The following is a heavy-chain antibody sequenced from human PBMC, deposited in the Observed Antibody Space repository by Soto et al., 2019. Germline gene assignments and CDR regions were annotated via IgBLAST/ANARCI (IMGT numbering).Heavy chain of an antibody. J-gene: IGHJ5*02. CDR3: ARVDRGSVARPTRLDP. Sequence: EVQLLESGGGLVQPGGSLRLSCTASGFTLTAYAINWVRRAPGKGLEWVSATTGGAGLTYYADSVKGRFSVSSDTPGNCLYLQLSSLRPEDTAIYYCARVDRGSVARPTRLDPWGQGTLVTVSS. CDR1: GFTLTAYA. V-gene: IGHV3-23*01. CDR2: TTGGAGLT. D-gene: IGHD2-21*01.